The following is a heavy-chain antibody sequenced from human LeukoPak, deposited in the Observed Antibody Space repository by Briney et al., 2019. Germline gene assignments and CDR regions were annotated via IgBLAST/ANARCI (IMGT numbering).Heavy chain of an antibody. V-gene: IGHV1-18*01. CDR3: ARVGGSPWVVPAARCDP. J-gene: IGHJ5*02. D-gene: IGHD2-2*01. CDR1: GYTFTSYG. CDR2: ISAYNGNT. Sequence: ASVKVSCKASGYTFTSYGISWVRQAPGQGLEWMGWISAYNGNTNYAQKLQGRVTMTTDTSTSTAYMELRSLRSDDTAVYYCARVGGSPWVVPAARCDPWGQGTLVTVSS.